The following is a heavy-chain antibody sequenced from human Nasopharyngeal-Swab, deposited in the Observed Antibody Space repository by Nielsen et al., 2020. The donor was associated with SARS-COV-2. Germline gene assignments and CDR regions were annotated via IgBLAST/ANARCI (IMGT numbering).Heavy chain of an antibody. CDR2: IYYSGNT. CDR3: ARDYDSSDAFDI. J-gene: IGHJ3*02. V-gene: IGHV4-39*02. D-gene: IGHD3-3*01. Sequence: SETLSLTCTVSGASVSSESSYWGWIRQSPGKGLQWIGNIYYSGNTYYNPSLKSRVTISVDTSKNQFSLKVNSVTAADTAVYYCARDYDSSDAFDIWGQGTMVTVSS. CDR1: GASVSSESSY.